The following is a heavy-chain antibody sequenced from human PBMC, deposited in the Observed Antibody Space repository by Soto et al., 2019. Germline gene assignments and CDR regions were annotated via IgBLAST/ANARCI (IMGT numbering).Heavy chain of an antibody. J-gene: IGHJ6*02. V-gene: IGHV1-69*12. CDR3: ASDKDRPQLGGNYYYILDV. CDR1: GGTFSNSA. CDR2: IMPVFRTP. D-gene: IGHD3-3*02. Sequence: QVQLEQSGAEVKKPGSSVKVSCKASGGTFSNSAISWVRQAPGQGLEWMGGIMPVFRTPDYAQKFQGRVTITADESTSTAYMELSGLRSDDTAVYCCASDKDRPQLGGNYYYILDVWGQGTTVTVSS.